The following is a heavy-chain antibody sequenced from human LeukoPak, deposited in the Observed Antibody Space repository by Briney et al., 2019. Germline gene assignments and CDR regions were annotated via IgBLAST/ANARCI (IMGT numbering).Heavy chain of an antibody. D-gene: IGHD6-13*01. Sequence: KPSETLSLTCTVSGYSISSGYYWGWIRQPPGKGLEWIGSIYHSGSTYYNPSLKSRVTISVDTSKNQFSLKLSSVTAADTAVYYCARDFSSWSIDYWGQGTLVTASS. CDR2: IYHSGST. V-gene: IGHV4-38-2*02. J-gene: IGHJ4*02. CDR3: ARDFSSWSIDY. CDR1: GYSISSGYY.